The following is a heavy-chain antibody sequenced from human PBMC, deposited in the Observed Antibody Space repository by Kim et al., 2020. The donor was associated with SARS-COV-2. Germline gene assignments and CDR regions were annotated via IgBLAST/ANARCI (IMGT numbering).Heavy chain of an antibody. D-gene: IGHD1-1*01. CDR1: GFIFSGSA. V-gene: IGHV3-73*01. CDR3: TRVHGTTLAFWDACDI. J-gene: IGHJ3*02. CDR2: IRSKANSYAT. Sequence: GGSLRLSCAASGFIFSGSAMHWVRQASGKGLEWVGRIRSKANSYATAYSASVKGRFTISRDDSKTTTYLQMNSLKTEDTAVYYCTRVHGTTLAFWDACDIWGQGTMVTVSS.